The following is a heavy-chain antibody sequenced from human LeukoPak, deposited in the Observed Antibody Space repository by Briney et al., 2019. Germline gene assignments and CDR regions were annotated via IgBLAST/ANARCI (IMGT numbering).Heavy chain of an antibody. CDR3: ARVQRGSTSGGGIFGY. CDR2: INAGNGNT. Sequence: ASVKVSCKASGYTFTSYAMRWVRQAPGQRLEWMGWINAGNGNTKYSQEFQGRVTITRDTSASTAYMELSGLRSEDMAVYYCARVQRGSTSGGGIFGYWGQGTLVTVSS. V-gene: IGHV1-3*03. CDR1: GYTFTSYA. J-gene: IGHJ4*02. D-gene: IGHD2-2*01.